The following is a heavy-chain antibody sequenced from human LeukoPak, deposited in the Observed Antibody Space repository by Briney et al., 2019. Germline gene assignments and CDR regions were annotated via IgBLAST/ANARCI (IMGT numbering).Heavy chain of an antibody. Sequence: PGGSLRLSCAASGFTFSSYGMHWVRQAPGKGLEWVAVISYDGSNKYDADSVKGRFTISRDNSKNTLYPQMNKLRVEDTAVYYCAKSSLRGHSLWYFDLWGRGTPVTVSS. D-gene: IGHD3-10*01. CDR2: ISYDGSNK. V-gene: IGHV3-30*18. CDR1: GFTFSSYG. CDR3: AKSSLRGHSLWYFDL. J-gene: IGHJ2*01.